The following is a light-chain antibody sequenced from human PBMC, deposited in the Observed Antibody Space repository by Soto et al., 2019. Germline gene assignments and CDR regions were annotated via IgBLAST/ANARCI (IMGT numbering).Light chain of an antibody. J-gene: IGKJ5*01. CDR2: DVS. V-gene: IGKV1-33*01. CDR3: QQYDDLPIT. Sequence: DIQMTQSPSSLSVSVGDRVTITCQASHDITNYLNWYQQKPGQAPKLLIYDVSKFETGFPSRFSGSGSGTDFTFTISSLQPEDIATYFCQQYDDLPITFGQGTPL. CDR1: HDITNY.